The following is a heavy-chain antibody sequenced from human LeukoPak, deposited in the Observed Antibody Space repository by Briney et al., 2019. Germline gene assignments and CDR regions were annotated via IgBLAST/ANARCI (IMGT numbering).Heavy chain of an antibody. V-gene: IGHV3-7*01. CDR1: GFTFSSYW. Sequence: PGGSLRLSCAASGFTFSSYWMSWVRQAPGKGLEWVANIKQDVGEKYYVGSVKGRFTISRGNAKNSLYLQMNSLRVEDTAVYYCARESRGYDILTGKYHRGYYSYYMDVWGKGTTVIVSS. CDR2: IKQDVGEK. J-gene: IGHJ6*03. D-gene: IGHD3-9*01. CDR3: ARESRGYDILTGKYHRGYYSYYMDV.